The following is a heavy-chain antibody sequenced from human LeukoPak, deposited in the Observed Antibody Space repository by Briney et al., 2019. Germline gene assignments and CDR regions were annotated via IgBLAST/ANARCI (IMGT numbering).Heavy chain of an antibody. Sequence: ASVTVSCKASGYTFTAYYMHWVRQAPGQGLEWMGWINPNSGGTNSSQKFQDRVTLTRDTSISTAYMELGSLRSDDTAIYYCARAYGSGSSYHPDYWGQGTLVTVSS. J-gene: IGHJ4*02. CDR1: GYTFTAYY. CDR2: INPNSGGT. D-gene: IGHD3-10*01. V-gene: IGHV1-2*02. CDR3: ARAYGSGSSYHPDY.